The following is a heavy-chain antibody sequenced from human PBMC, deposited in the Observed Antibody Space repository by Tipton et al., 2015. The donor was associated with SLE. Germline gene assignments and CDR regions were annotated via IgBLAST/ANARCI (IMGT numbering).Heavy chain of an antibody. V-gene: IGHV4-39*07. CDR1: GGSIGSSSYY. Sequence: TLSLTCTVSGGSIGSSSYYWGWIRQPPGKGLEWIGSIYYSGSTYYNPSLKSRVTISVDTSKNQFSLKLSSVTAADTAVYYCARDLTGLGFVYLGHGTLVTVSS. D-gene: IGHD1-20*01. CDR2: IYYSGST. J-gene: IGHJ4*01. CDR3: ARDLTGLGFVY.